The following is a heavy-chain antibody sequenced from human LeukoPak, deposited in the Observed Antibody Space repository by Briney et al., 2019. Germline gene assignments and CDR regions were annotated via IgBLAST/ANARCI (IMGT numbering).Heavy chain of an antibody. CDR1: GGSISSSSYY. D-gene: IGHD3-9*01. Sequence: PSETLSLTCTVSGGSISSSSYYWGWIRQPPGKGLEWIGSFYYSGSTYYNPSLKSRVTISVDTSKNQFSLKLSSVTAADTAVYYCAREDYDILTGYPYVADYWGQGTLVTVSS. CDR3: AREDYDILTGYPYVADY. V-gene: IGHV4-39*07. CDR2: FYYSGST. J-gene: IGHJ4*02.